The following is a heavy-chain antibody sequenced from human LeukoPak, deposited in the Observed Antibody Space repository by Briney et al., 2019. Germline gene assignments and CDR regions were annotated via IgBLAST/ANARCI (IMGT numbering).Heavy chain of an antibody. D-gene: IGHD3-16*01. CDR3: ARGAVTPPLRGGYYFDY. CDR1: GGSFSGYY. V-gene: IGHV4-34*01. CDR2: IYYSGST. J-gene: IGHJ4*02. Sequence: SETLSLTCAVYGGSFSGYYWGWIRQPPGKGLEGSGSIYYSGSTYYNPSLKRRVTISVDTSKNTFSLTLSSVTAADTAVYYCARGAVTPPLRGGYYFDYWGQGTLVTVSS.